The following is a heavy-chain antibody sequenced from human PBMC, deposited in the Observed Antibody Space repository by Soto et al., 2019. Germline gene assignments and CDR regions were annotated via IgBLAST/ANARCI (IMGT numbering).Heavy chain of an antibody. CDR1: GYSFIDYF. D-gene: IGHD6-13*01. Sequence: QVQLVQSGAEMKKPGASVRVSCKTSGYSFIDYFIDWVRQAPGHRLEWMGRINPNTGSTKYAQNFQGWVTMTRDTSISTAYMEMTNLISDDTAIYYCARGAASFWFDSWGQGTLVTVSS. J-gene: IGHJ5*01. CDR3: ARGAASFWFDS. V-gene: IGHV1-2*04. CDR2: INPNTGST.